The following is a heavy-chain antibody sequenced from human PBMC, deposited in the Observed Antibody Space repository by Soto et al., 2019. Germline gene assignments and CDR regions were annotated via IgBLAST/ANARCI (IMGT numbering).Heavy chain of an antibody. CDR1: GFTFSSYG. Sequence: VGSLRLSCAASGFTFSSYGMHWVRQAPGKGLEWVAVISYDGSNKYYTDSVKGRFTISRDNSKNTLYLQMNSLRAEDTAVYYCAKGYYDSSGFFDYWGQGTLVTVSS. CDR2: ISYDGSNK. V-gene: IGHV3-30*18. J-gene: IGHJ4*02. CDR3: AKGYYDSSGFFDY. D-gene: IGHD3-22*01.